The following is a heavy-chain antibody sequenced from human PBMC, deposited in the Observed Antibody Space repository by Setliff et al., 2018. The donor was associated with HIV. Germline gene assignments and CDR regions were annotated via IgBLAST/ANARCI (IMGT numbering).Heavy chain of an antibody. Sequence: ASVKVSCKASGYIFSNFAMHWVRQVPEPRLEWMGWINAGDGNTKYSQNIQGRVSITRDTSATTVYMELSRLRSEDTAVYYCARDGAFVWGTYRYQGFDHWGQGTLVTVSS. CDR2: INAGDGNT. J-gene: IGHJ4*02. V-gene: IGHV1-3*01. CDR3: ARDGAFVWGTYRYQGFDH. D-gene: IGHD3-16*02. CDR1: GYIFSNFA.